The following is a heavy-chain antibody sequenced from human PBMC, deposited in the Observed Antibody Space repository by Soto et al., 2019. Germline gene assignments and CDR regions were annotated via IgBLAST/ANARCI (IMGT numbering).Heavy chain of an antibody. CDR3: ARGRNYDFWSGYYFQSTPDP. CDR2: INLNSGGT. CDR1: GYTFTGYY. D-gene: IGHD3-3*01. Sequence: GASVKVSCKASGYTFTGYYMHWVRQAPGQGLEWMGWINLNSGGTNYAQKFQGWVTMTRDTSISTAYMELSRLRSEDTAVYYCARGRNYDFWSGYYFQSTPDPWGQGTLVTVSS. V-gene: IGHV1-2*04. J-gene: IGHJ5*02.